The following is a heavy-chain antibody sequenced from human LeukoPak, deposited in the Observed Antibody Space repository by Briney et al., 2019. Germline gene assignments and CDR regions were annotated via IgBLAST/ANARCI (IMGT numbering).Heavy chain of an antibody. J-gene: IGHJ4*02. Sequence: SETLSLTCTVSGGSISSYYWNWIRQPAGKGLEWIGRIYTSGNTNYNPSLKSRVTISVDTSKNQFSLKLSSVTAADTAVYYCARSGCSSTSCYQADYWSQGTLVTVSS. CDR3: ARSGCSSTSCYQADY. CDR1: GGSISSYY. V-gene: IGHV4-4*07. CDR2: IYTSGNT. D-gene: IGHD2-2*01.